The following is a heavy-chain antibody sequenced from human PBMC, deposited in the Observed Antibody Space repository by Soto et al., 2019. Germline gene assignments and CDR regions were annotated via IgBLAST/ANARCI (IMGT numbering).Heavy chain of an antibody. D-gene: IGHD3-10*01. J-gene: IGHJ6*02. CDR1: GYTFTSYA. Sequence: ASVKVSCKASGYTFTSYAMHWVRQAPGQRLEWMGWINAGNGNTKYSQKFQGRVTITRDTSASTAYMELSSLRSEDTAVYYRARSGYYYGSGSIGNYYGMDVWGQGTTVTVSS. CDR3: ARSGYYYGSGSIGNYYGMDV. V-gene: IGHV1-3*01. CDR2: INAGNGNT.